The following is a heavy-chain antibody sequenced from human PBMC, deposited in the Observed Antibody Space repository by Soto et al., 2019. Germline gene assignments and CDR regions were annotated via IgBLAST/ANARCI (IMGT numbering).Heavy chain of an antibody. J-gene: IGHJ6*02. Sequence: PETLSLTCTVSGVSIRSYYWSWIRQPAGKPLEWIGRIYTSGSTNYNPSLKSRVTMSVDTSKNQFSLNLSSVTAADTAVYYCAREGASGFGMDVWGQGTTVTAP. CDR1: GVSIRSYY. D-gene: IGHD1-26*01. CDR2: IYTSGST. CDR3: AREGASGFGMDV. V-gene: IGHV4-4*07.